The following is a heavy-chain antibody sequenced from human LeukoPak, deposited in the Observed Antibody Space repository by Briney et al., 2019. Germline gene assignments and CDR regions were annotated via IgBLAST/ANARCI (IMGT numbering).Heavy chain of an antibody. V-gene: IGHV3-21*01. D-gene: IGHD3-22*01. CDR1: GFTFSGYT. CDR3: AREHHAPVQRYYSDSTSYSAFDV. CDR2: IGSSSTFI. Sequence: GGSLRLSCAASGFTFSGYTMNWVRQAPGKGLEWVSSIGSSSTFIYYADSMKGRVTISRDTAKNSLYLQMHSLRAEDTAVYYCAREHHAPVQRYYSDSTSYSAFDVWGQGTMVTVSS. J-gene: IGHJ3*01.